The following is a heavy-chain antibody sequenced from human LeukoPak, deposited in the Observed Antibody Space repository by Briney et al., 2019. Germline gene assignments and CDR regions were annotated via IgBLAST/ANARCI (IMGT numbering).Heavy chain of an antibody. CDR2: INPNSGGT. CDR1: GYTFTGYY. V-gene: IGHV1-2*04. D-gene: IGHD3-10*01. CDR3: AREMGYYGSGSYYNLGWFDP. J-gene: IGHJ5*02. Sequence: ASVKVSCKASGYTFTGYYMHWVRQAPGQGLEWMGWINPNSGGTNYAQKFQGWVTMTRDTSISTAYVELSRLRSDDTAVYYCAREMGYYGSGSYYNLGWFDPWGQGTLVTVSS.